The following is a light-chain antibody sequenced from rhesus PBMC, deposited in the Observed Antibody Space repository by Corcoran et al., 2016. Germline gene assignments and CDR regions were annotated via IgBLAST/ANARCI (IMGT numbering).Light chain of an antibody. CDR3: QHGYGTPLT. CDR2: KAS. Sequence: DIQLTQSPSSLSASVGDRLTITCRASQGISNYLAWYQQKPGKAPKLLIYKASTLQSGVPSRFSCSGSGTDYTFTISSLQPEDVATYYCQHGYGTPLTFGGGTKVELK. CDR1: QGISNY. J-gene: IGKJ4*01. V-gene: IGKV1-74*01.